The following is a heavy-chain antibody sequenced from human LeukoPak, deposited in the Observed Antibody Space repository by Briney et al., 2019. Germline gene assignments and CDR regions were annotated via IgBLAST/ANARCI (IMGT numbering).Heavy chain of an antibody. D-gene: IGHD2-2*01. CDR2: VNPNDGDT. J-gene: IGHJ4*02. V-gene: IGHV1-2*02. Sequence: ASVEVSCKASGYTFTDYYMHWVRQAPGQGFEWMGWVNPNDGDTNYAQKFQGRVTMTRDTSISTAHMEVSRLRSDDTAVYYCARANFLYCSSTTCLFDYWGQGTLVTVSS. CDR3: ARANFLYCSSTTCLFDY. CDR1: GYTFTDYY.